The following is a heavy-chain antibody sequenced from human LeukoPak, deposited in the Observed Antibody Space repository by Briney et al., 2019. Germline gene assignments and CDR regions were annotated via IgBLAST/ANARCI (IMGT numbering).Heavy chain of an antibody. V-gene: IGHV4-59*01. CDR3: ARVVRGYSYGPFDY. J-gene: IGHJ4*02. D-gene: IGHD5-18*01. Sequence: SETLSLTCTVSGGSISSYYWSWIRQPPGKGLEWIGYIYYSGSTNYNPSLKSRVTISVDTSKNQFSLKVSSVTAAGTAVYYCARVVRGYSYGPFDYWGQGTLVTVSS. CDR1: GGSISSYY. CDR2: IYYSGST.